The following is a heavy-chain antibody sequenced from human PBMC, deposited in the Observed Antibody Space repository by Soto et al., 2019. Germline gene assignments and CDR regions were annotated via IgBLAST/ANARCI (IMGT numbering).Heavy chain of an antibody. D-gene: IGHD3-9*01. CDR3: AKVVKYDVLTGYYKGPDYYGMDV. J-gene: IGHJ6*02. CDR2: ISGSGGST. CDR1: GFTFSIYS. V-gene: IGHV3-23*01. Sequence: EGSLRLSCAASGFTFSIYSMNWVRQAPGKGLEWVSLISGSGGSTHYADSVEGRFTISRDNSKNTLYLEMDSLRAEDTAVYYCAKVVKYDVLTGYYKGPDYYGMDVWGQGTTVTVSS.